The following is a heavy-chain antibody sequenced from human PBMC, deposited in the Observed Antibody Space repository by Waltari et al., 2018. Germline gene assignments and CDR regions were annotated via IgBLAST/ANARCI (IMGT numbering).Heavy chain of an antibody. CDR2: IKHDGTTK. CDR3: ARAVDVADY. J-gene: IGHJ4*02. V-gene: IGHV3-7*01. CDR1: GFTFSRDW. D-gene: IGHD5-12*01. Sequence: EIQVVESGGGLVQQGGSLRLPCTASGFTFSRDWMSWVRQAPGKGLEWVANIKHDGTTKFYLDSVKGRFTISRDNAQNTVYLQMNSLRVEDTALYYCARAVDVADYWGQGTLVTVSS.